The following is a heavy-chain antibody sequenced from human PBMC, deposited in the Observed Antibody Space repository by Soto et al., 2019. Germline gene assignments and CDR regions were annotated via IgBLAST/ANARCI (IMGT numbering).Heavy chain of an antibody. CDR1: GFTFSSFS. D-gene: IGHD6-19*01. V-gene: IGHV3-30-3*01. Sequence: GGSLRLSCVASGFTFSSFSLHWVRQAPGKGLEWLALISYDGSSKYNADSVKGRFTISRENSNNTLYLQLSSLRPEDTAVYYCARTTAVAGTPEFDYWGQGA. J-gene: IGHJ4*02. CDR3: ARTTAVAGTPEFDY. CDR2: ISYDGSSK.